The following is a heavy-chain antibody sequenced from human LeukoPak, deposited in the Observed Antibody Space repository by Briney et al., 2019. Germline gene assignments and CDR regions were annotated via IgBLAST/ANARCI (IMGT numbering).Heavy chain of an antibody. V-gene: IGHV3-7*01. CDR2: IKQDGSEK. CDR3: ARARYCSGGSCSRWRGYSDL. J-gene: IGHJ2*01. CDR1: GFTFSSYW. D-gene: IGHD2-15*01. Sequence: GGSLRLSCAASGFTFSSYWMSWVRQAPGKGLEWVANIKQDGSEKYYVDSVKGRFTISRDNAKNSLYLQMNSLRAEDTAVYYCARARYCSGGSCSRWRGYSDLWGRGTLVTVSS.